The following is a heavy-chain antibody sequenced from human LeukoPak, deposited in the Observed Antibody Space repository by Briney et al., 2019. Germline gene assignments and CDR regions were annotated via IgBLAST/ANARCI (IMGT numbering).Heavy chain of an antibody. CDR2: ISWDGGST. CDR3: AKDMDYYYMDV. J-gene: IGHJ6*03. V-gene: IGHV3-43*01. Sequence: GGSLRLSCAASRFTFDDYTMHWVRQAPGKGLEWVSLISWDGGSTYYADSVKGRFTISRDNSKNSLYLQVNSLRTEDTALYYCAKDMDYYYMDVWGKGTTVTVSS. CDR1: RFTFDDYT.